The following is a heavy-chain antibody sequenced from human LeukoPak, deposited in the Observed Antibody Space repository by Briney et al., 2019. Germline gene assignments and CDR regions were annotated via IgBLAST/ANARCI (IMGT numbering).Heavy chain of an antibody. CDR1: GFTFSSYS. CDR2: ISSSSSTI. CDR3: ARDRLVGAFDY. Sequence: GGSLRLSCAASGFTFSSYSMNWVRQAPGKGLEWVSYISSSSSTIYYADSVKGRFTISRDNAKNSLYLQMNSLRAEDTAVYYCARDRLVGAFDYWGQGTLVTVSS. V-gene: IGHV3-48*04. J-gene: IGHJ4*02. D-gene: IGHD1-26*01.